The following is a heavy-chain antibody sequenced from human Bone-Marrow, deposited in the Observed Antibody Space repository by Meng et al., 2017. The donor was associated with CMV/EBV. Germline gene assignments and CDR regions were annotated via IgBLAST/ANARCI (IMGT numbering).Heavy chain of an antibody. D-gene: IGHD2-2*01. CDR1: GYTFTNYD. Sequence: ASVKVSCKASGYTFTNYDINWVRQAAGQGLEWMGWMNPNTGNTDYAQKLQGRVTMTTDTSTSTAYMELRSLRSDDTAVYYCARERCSSTSCYGIDAFDIWGHGTMVTLSS. V-gene: IGHV1-18*01. CDR3: ARERCSSTSCYGIDAFDI. J-gene: IGHJ3*02. CDR2: MNPNTGNT.